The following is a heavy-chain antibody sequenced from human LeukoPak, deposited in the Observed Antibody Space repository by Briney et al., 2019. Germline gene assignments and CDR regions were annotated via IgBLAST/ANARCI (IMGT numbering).Heavy chain of an antibody. CDR2: INANSGDT. CDR3: ARGVSSGYFDY. Sequence: GASVKVSCKASGHTFTGYYMHWVRQAPGQGLEWMGWINANSGDTNYAQKFQGRVTMTRDMSISTAYMELSRLRSDDTAVYYCARGVSSGYFDYWGQGTLVTVSS. CDR1: GHTFTGYY. J-gene: IGHJ4*02. V-gene: IGHV1-2*02. D-gene: IGHD4-23*01.